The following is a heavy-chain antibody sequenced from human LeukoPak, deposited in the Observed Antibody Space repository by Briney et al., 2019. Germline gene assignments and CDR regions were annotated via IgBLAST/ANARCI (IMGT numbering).Heavy chain of an antibody. J-gene: IGHJ6*03. CDR3: ATLGAVAGTKYYYYYMDV. D-gene: IGHD6-19*01. CDR2: INHSGST. V-gene: IGHV4-34*01. Sequence: PSETLSLXCAVYGGSFSGYYWSWIRQPPGKGLEWIGEINHSGSTNYNPSLKSRVTISVDTSKNQFSLKLSSVTAADTAVYYCATLGAVAGTKYYYYYMDVWGKGTTVTVSS. CDR1: GGSFSGYY.